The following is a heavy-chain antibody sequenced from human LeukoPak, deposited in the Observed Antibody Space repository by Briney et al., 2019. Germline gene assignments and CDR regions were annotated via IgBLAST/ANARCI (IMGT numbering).Heavy chain of an antibody. CDR1: GYTFTSNY. V-gene: IGHV1-46*01. D-gene: IGHD5-12*01. J-gene: IGHJ4*02. CDR2: INPSGGST. Sequence: ASVKVSCKAFGYTFTSNYMHWVRQAPGQGLEWMGIINPSGGSTSYAQKFQGRVTMTRDMSTSTVYMELSSLRSEDTAVYYCAKDGAWLRFDDWGQGILVTVSS. CDR3: AKDGAWLRFDD.